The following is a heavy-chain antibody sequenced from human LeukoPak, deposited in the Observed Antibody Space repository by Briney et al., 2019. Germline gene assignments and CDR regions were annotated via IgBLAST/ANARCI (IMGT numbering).Heavy chain of an antibody. CDR3: ARDYDYGGYPGY. J-gene: IGHJ4*02. D-gene: IGHD4-17*01. Sequence: PGGSLRLSCAAFGFMFDDYGMSWVRQAPGKGLEWVVGINWNGGWTGSADSVKGRFTICRGNAKSSLYLQMNSLRAEDTALYDCARDYDYGGYPGYWGQGTLVTVSS. CDR1: GFMFDDYG. V-gene: IGHV3-20*01. CDR2: INWNGGWT.